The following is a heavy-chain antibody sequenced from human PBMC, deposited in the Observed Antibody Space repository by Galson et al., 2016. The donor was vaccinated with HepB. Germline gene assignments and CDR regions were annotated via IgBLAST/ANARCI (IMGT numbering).Heavy chain of an antibody. V-gene: IGHV3-30-3*01. Sequence: SLRLSCAASGIIFRSNDMHWVRQAPGKGLEWVAAISYDGTDKYYADSVKGRFTISRDNSKNTLFLQMNSLRAEDTAVYYCARVRDGNNWRVQPFDLWGRGTMVTVSS. CDR2: ISYDGTDK. CDR1: GIIFRSND. J-gene: IGHJ3*01. CDR3: ARVRDGNNWRVQPFDL. D-gene: IGHD5-24*01.